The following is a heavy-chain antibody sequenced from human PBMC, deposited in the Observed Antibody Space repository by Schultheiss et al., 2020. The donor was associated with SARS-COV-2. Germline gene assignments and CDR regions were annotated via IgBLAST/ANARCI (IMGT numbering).Heavy chain of an antibody. J-gene: IGHJ4*02. CDR3: ARPGPCWGGSCYIDY. CDR2: IYPGDFDT. D-gene: IGHD2-15*01. V-gene: IGHV5-51*01. CDR1: GYSFSNYW. Sequence: GGSLRLSCQGSGYSFSNYWIGWVRQMPGKGLEWMGIIYPGDFDTRYSPSFQGQVTISADKSISTAYLQWSSLKASDTAMYYCARPGPCWGGSCYIDYWGQGTLVTVAS.